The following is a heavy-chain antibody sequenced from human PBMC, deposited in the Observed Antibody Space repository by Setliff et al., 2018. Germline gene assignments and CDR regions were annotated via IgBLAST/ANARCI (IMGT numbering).Heavy chain of an antibody. J-gene: IGHJ6*02. CDR3: ARGRERDYNFWSGYYTYYYYGMDV. D-gene: IGHD3-3*01. CDR2: MNPNSGNT. Sequence: ASVKVSCKASGYTFTGYGISWVRQAPGQGLEWMGWMNPNSGNTGYAQKFQGRVTMTRNTSISTAYMELSSLRSEDTAVYYCARGRERDYNFWSGYYTYYYYGMDVWGQGTTVTVSS. CDR1: GYTFTGYG. V-gene: IGHV1-8*02.